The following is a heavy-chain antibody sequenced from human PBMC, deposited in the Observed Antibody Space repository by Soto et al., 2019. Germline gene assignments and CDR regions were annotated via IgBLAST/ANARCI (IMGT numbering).Heavy chain of an antibody. CDR2: IIPIFGTA. D-gene: IGHD6-19*01. CDR3: AIDKQWLAPKDYYYYGMDV. Sequence: SVNVSCQASGGTFSSYAISWVRQAPGKGLEWMGGIIPIFGTANYAQKFQGRVTITADESTSTAYMELSSLRSEDTAVYYCAIDKQWLAPKDYYYYGMDVWGQGTTVTVSS. V-gene: IGHV1-69*13. CDR1: GGTFSSYA. J-gene: IGHJ6*02.